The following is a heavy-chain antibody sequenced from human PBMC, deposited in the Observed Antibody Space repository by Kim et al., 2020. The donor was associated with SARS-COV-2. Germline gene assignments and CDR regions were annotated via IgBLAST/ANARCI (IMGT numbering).Heavy chain of an antibody. CDR3: ARVVKEMKSRYGLNWGAFDI. V-gene: IGHV6-1*01. CDR1: GDSVSSISAA. Sequence: SQTLSLTCAISGDSVSSISAAWNWIRQSPSRGLEWLGRTYYRSQWYNDYAVSVKSRVTINPDTSKNQFSLQLNSLTPEDTAVYYCARVVKEMKSRYGLNWGAFDIWGQGTMVTVSS. CDR2: TYYRSQWYN. J-gene: IGHJ3*02. D-gene: IGHD7-27*01.